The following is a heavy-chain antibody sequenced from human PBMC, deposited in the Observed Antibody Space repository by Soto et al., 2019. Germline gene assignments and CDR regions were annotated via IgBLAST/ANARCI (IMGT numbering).Heavy chain of an antibody. D-gene: IGHD1-1*01. Sequence: DVRLVESGGGLVQPGGSLRLSCAASRFTFSSYWMSWVRQAPGRGLEWVANIKEDGSDKYYADSVKGRFTISRDNAKKSLYVQMNSLRVEDTAVYYCARGIDDNASFGMGVWGQGTTVTVSS. CDR2: IKEDGSDK. J-gene: IGHJ6*02. V-gene: IGHV3-7*01. CDR1: RFTFSSYW. CDR3: ARGIDDNASFGMGV.